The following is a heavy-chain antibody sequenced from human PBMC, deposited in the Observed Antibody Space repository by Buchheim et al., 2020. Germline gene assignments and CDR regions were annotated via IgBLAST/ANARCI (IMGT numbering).Heavy chain of an antibody. CDR2: INHSGST. V-gene: IGHV4-34*01. CDR1: GGSFSGYY. D-gene: IGHD2-2*01. J-gene: IGHJ4*02. Sequence: QVQLQQWGAGLLKPSETLSLTCAVYGGSFSGYYWSWIRQPPGKGLEWIGEINHSGSTNYNPSLKSRVTISVDTSKNQFSLKLSSVTAADTAVYYCASAPNSIVVVPAASYWGQGTL. CDR3: ASAPNSIVVVPAASY.